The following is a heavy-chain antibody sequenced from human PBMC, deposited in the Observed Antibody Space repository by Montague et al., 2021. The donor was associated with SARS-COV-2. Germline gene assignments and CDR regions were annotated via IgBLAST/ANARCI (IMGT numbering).Heavy chain of an antibody. D-gene: IGHD2-21*02. CDR3: ARAYCGGDCCFYWYFDL. J-gene: IGHJ2*01. Sequence: CAISGDSVSSNIATWNWIRQSPSRGLEWLGRTYYRSKWYNDYAVSVKSRMIINPDTSNNRISLQLNSVTPEDTAVYYCARAYCGGDCCFYWYFDLWGRGTLVTVSS. V-gene: IGHV6-1*01. CDR2: TYYRSKWYN. CDR1: GDSVSSNIAT.